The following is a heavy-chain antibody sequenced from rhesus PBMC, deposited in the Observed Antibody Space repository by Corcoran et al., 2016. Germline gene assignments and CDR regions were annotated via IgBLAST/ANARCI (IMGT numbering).Heavy chain of an antibody. J-gene: IGHJ5-1*01. CDR3: AKDRTSLTNRFDV. Sequence: EVQLVQSGAEVKRPGESLRISCKTSGYSFTSSWISWVRQMPGKGLEWMRATYPGEIVTQHNPSVQGPSTSSADKSISTTYLQWSSLKASDTATYYCAKDRTSLTNRFDVWGPGVMVTVSS. V-gene: IGHV5-43*02. D-gene: IGHD4-11*01. CDR1: GYSFTSSW. CDR2: TYPGEIVT.